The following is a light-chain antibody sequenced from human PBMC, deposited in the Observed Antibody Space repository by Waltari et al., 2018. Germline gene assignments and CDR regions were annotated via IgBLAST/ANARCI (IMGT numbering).Light chain of an antibody. CDR3: QSYDSSRRGSL. V-gene: IGLV1-40*01. CDR1: SSNIGAGSD. Sequence: QSGLTQPPSVSGAPGQRVTIPCTGSSSNIGAGSDVHWYQVLPGKAPKLLIYGNNNRPAGVADRFCGSKSGTPASLAITELQAEDETDYYCQSYDSSRRGSLFGGGTKLTVL. CDR2: GNN. J-gene: IGLJ2*01.